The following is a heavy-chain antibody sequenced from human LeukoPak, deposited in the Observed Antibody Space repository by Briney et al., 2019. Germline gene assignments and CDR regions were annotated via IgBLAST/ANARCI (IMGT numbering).Heavy chain of an antibody. CDR2: INRDGSDS. J-gene: IGHJ4*02. D-gene: IGHD5/OR15-5a*01. CDR3: ARFSVYEFDF. V-gene: IGHV3-74*03. CDR1: GFSLSSYW. Sequence: PGGSLRLSCEASGFSLSSYWMHWVRQAPGKGLVWVSRINRDGSDSTCADLVKGRFTISRDNAKNTLYLDMNSLGVDDTAVYYCARFSVYEFDFWGQGTLVTVSS.